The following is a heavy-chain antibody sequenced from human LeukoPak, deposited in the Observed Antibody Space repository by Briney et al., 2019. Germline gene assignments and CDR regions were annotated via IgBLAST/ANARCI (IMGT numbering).Heavy chain of an antibody. CDR1: GGSISSYY. CDR3: ARLRDYYYNYMDV. Sequence: SETLSLTCTVSGGSISSYYWSWIRQPAGKGLEWIGRIYTSGSTNYNPSLKSRVTMSVDTSKIQISLKLNSVTAADTAVYYCARLRDYYYNYMDVWGKGTTVTISS. V-gene: IGHV4-4*07. CDR2: IYTSGST. J-gene: IGHJ6*03.